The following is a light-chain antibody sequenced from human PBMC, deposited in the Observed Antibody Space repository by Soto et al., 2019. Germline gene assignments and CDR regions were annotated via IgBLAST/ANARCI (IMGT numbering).Light chain of an antibody. CDR2: EAS. V-gene: IGKV1-17*01. CDR3: LQHNDYPRT. Sequence: DLQMTQSPSSLSASVGDRVTISCRASQGINNDLGWYQQKPGKAPKRLIYEASTLQSGVPSRFSGSGSGTEFTLTISSLQPVDFATYYCLQHNDYPRTFGGGTQVAIK. J-gene: IGKJ4*01. CDR1: QGINND.